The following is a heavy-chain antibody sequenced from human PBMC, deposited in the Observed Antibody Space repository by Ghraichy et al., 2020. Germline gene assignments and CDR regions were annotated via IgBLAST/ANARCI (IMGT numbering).Heavy chain of an antibody. J-gene: IGHJ4*02. CDR1: GFTFDDYA. V-gene: IGHV3-9*01. CDR2: ISWNSGSI. D-gene: IGHD2-21*02. Sequence: GGSLRLSCAASGFTFDDYAMHWVRQAPGKGLEWVSGISWNSGSIGYADSVKGRFTISRDNAKNSLYLQMNSLRAEDTALYYCAKGFFCGGDCYSGFDYWGQGTLVTVSS. CDR3: AKGFFCGGDCYSGFDY.